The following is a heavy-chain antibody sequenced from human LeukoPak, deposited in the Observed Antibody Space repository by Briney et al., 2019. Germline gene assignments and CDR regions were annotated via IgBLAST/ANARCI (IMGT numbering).Heavy chain of an antibody. CDR1: GFPFSSYW. CDR3: TRVGYIDEGIDY. CDR2: IKQDGSKK. Sequence: GGSLRLSCVASGFPFSSYWMTWVRQAPGKGLEWVANIKQDGSKKSYVDSVKGRFTFSRDNAKNSLYLQMNSLRAEDTAIYYCTRVGYIDEGIDYWGQGTLVTVSS. V-gene: IGHV3-7*04. D-gene: IGHD5-24*01. J-gene: IGHJ4*02.